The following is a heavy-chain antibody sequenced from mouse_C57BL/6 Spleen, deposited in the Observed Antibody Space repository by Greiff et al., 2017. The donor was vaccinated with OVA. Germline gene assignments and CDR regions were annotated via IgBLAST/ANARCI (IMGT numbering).Heavy chain of an antibody. CDR3: ARGDYSNWFAY. CDR1: GFTFSSSA. Sequence: EVMLVESGGGLVKPGGSLKLSCAASGFTFSSSAMSWVRQTPEKRLEWVATISDGGSYTYYPDNVKGRFTISRDNAKNNLYLQMSHLKSEDTAMYYCARGDYSNWFAYWGQGTLVTVSA. J-gene: IGHJ3*01. V-gene: IGHV5-4*03. D-gene: IGHD2-5*01. CDR2: ISDGGSYT.